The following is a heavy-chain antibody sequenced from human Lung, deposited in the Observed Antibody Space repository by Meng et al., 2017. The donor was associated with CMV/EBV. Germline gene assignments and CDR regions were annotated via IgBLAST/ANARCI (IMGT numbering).Heavy chain of an antibody. Sequence: SVXVSXXASGGTFSSYAISWVRQAPGHGLEWMGGIIPIFGTANYAQKFQGRVTITTDESTSTAYMELSSLRSEDTAVYYCARGNYGDYHYYGMDVWGQGTTVTVSS. CDR1: GGTFSSYA. CDR2: IIPIFGTA. J-gene: IGHJ6*02. V-gene: IGHV1-69*05. D-gene: IGHD4-17*01. CDR3: ARGNYGDYHYYGMDV.